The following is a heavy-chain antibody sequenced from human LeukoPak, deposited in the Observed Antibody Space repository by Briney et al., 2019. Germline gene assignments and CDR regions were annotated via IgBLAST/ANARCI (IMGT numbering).Heavy chain of an antibody. D-gene: IGHD3-22*01. J-gene: IGHJ4*02. CDR3: AKSQEDDSSGYYYSNFNY. CDR1: GFTFSSYA. CDR2: NSGSSGAT. V-gene: IGHV3-23*01. Sequence: LTGGSLRLSCAASGFTFSSYAMSWVRQAPGKGLEWASANSGSSGATYYADSVKGRFTISRDISKNTLYLQMNSLSAEDTALYYCAKSQEDDSSGYYYSNFNYWGQGTLVTVSS.